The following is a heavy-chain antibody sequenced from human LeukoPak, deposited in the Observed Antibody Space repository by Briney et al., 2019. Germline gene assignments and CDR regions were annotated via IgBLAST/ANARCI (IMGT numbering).Heavy chain of an antibody. D-gene: IGHD3-10*01. Sequence: ASVKVSCKASGYTFTSYYMHWVRQAPGQGLEWMGIINPSGGSTSYAQKFQGRVTMTRDTSTGTVYMELSSLRSEDTAVYYCARDGYYYYGSGLVDYWGQGTLVTVSS. J-gene: IGHJ4*02. CDR1: GYTFTSYY. V-gene: IGHV1-46*01. CDR2: INPSGGST. CDR3: ARDGYYYYGSGLVDY.